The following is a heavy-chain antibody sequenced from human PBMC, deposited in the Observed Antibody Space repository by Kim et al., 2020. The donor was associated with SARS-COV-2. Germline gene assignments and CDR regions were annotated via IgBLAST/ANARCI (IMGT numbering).Heavy chain of an antibody. D-gene: IGHD3-10*01. Sequence: SETLSLTCTVSGGSISSYYWSWIRQPPGKGLEWIGYIYYSGSTNYNPSLKSRVTISVDTSKNQFSLKLSSVTAADTAVYYCASDLPRRGKDYYYYGMDVWGQGTTVTDSS. V-gene: IGHV4-59*13. CDR1: GGSISSYY. CDR3: ASDLPRRGKDYYYYGMDV. J-gene: IGHJ6*02. CDR2: IYYSGST.